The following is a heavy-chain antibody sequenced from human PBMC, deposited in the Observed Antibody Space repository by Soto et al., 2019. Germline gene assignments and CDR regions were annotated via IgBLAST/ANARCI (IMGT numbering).Heavy chain of an antibody. CDR3: ARNVRVEPAAIGTDYSMDV. D-gene: IGHD2-2*01. V-gene: IGHV3-74*01. Sequence: GGSLRLSCAASGFTFSSFWMHWVRQAPGKGLVWVSLINNDGSTTTYADSVKGRFTISRDNTKNTLYLQMNSLGAEDTAVYYCARNVRVEPAAIGTDYSMDVWGLGTTVTVSS. CDR1: GFTFSSFW. CDR2: INNDGSTT. J-gene: IGHJ6*04.